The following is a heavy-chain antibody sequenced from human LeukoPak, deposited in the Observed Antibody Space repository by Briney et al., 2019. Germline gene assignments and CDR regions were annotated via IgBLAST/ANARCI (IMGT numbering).Heavy chain of an antibody. CDR1: GGSINSYY. V-gene: IGHV4-4*07. J-gene: IGHJ3*02. CDR2: IYTSGST. CDR3: AREKGLSTVTYDKAFDI. D-gene: IGHD4-17*01. Sequence: SETLSLTCTVSGGSINSYYWSWIRQPAGKGLEWIGRIYTSGSTNYNPSLKSRVTMSVDTSKNQFSLKLSSVTAADTAVYYCAREKGLSTVTYDKAFDIWGQGTVVTVSS.